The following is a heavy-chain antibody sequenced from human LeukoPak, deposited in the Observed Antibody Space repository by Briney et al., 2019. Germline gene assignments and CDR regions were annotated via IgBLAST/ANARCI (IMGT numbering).Heavy chain of an antibody. CDR2: ISAYNGNT. J-gene: IGHJ4*02. Sequence: VASVKVSCKASGYTFTSYGISWVRQAPGQGLEWMGWISAYNGNTNYAQKLQGRVTMTTDTSTSTAYMELRSLRSDDTAVYYCARDRDSSSWSYSGHFDYWGQGTLVTVSS. D-gene: IGHD6-13*01. V-gene: IGHV1-18*01. CDR3: ARDRDSSSWSYSGHFDY. CDR1: GYTFTSYG.